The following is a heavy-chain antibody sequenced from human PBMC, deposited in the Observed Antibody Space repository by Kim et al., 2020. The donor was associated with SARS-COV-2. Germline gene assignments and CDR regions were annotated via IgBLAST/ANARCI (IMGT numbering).Heavy chain of an antibody. Sequence: GESLKISCKGSGYSFTSYWISWVRQMPGKGLEWMGRIDPSDSYTNYSPSFQGHVTISADKSISTAYLQWSSLKASDTAMYYCARHRSPPYCSSTSCFRGLFDPWGQGTLVTVSS. CDR3: ARHRSPPYCSSTSCFRGLFDP. V-gene: IGHV5-10-1*01. J-gene: IGHJ5*02. CDR2: IDPSDSYT. D-gene: IGHD2-2*01. CDR1: GYSFTSYW.